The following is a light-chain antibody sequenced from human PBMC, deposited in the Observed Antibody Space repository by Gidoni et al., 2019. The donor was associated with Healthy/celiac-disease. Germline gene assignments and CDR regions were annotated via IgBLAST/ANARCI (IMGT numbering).Light chain of an antibody. CDR3: AAWDDGLNGLV. CDR2: SNN. CDR1: SSNIGSNT. J-gene: IGLJ2*01. Sequence: QSVLTQPPSASGTPGQRVTIFCAGSSSNIGSNTGNWYQQLPGTAPKLLIYSNNQRPSGVPARFSGSKSGTSASLAISGLQSEDEADYYCAAWDDGLNGLVFGGGTKLTVL. V-gene: IGLV1-44*01.